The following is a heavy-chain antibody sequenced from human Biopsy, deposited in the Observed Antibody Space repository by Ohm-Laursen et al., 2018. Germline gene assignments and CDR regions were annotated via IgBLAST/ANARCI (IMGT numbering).Heavy chain of an antibody. CDR1: GGSIKSYY. CDR3: ARLTGDPAY. Sequence: SETLSLTCTVSGGSIKSYYWNWIRQSRGTGLEWIGFIYYTGHTNYNPSLKSRATISVDTSKNQFSLKVIPVTAADTAVYYCARLTGDPAYWGQGILVTVSS. V-gene: IGHV4-59*01. CDR2: IYYTGHT. D-gene: IGHD7-27*01. J-gene: IGHJ4*02.